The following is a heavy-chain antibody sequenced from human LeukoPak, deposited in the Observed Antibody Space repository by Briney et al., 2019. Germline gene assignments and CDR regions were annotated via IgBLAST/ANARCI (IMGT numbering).Heavy chain of an antibody. CDR1: GGSISSYY. D-gene: IGHD3-9*01. Sequence: NPSETLSLTCTVSGGSISSYYWSWIRQPPGKGLEWIGYIYYSGSTNYNPSLKSRVTISVDTSKNQFSLKLSSVTAADTAVYYCARLSYDIDLNWFDPWGQGTLVTVSS. CDR3: ARLSYDIDLNWFDP. V-gene: IGHV4-59*01. CDR2: IYYSGST. J-gene: IGHJ5*02.